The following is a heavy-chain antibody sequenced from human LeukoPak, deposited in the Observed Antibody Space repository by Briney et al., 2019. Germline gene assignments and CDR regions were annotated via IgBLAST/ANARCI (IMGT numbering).Heavy chain of an antibody. CDR1: GFTFSTYW. CDR3: ARHRTASDY. J-gene: IGHJ4*02. CDR2: ISSSGSTI. D-gene: IGHD3-16*02. V-gene: IGHV3-48*04. Sequence: PGGSLRLSCAASGFTFSTYWMHWVRQAPGKGLEWVSYISSSGSTIYYADSVKGRFTISRDNAKNSLSLQMNSLRAEDTAVYYCARHRTASDYWGQGTLVTVSS.